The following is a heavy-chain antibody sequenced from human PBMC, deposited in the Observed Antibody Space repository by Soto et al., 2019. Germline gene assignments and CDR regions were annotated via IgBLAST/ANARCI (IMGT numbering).Heavy chain of an antibody. D-gene: IGHD5-12*01. V-gene: IGHV2-5*02. J-gene: IGHJ4*02. CDR1: GFSLSTSGVG. CDR3: AHRRGYSGYDPQTYYFDY. CDR2: IYWDDDK. Sequence: QITLKESGPTLVKPTQTLTLTCTFSGFSLSTSGVGVGWIRQPPGKALEWLALIYWDDDKRYSPSLKSRLTITKDTSKNPVVLTMTTMDPVDTATYYCAHRRGYSGYDPQTYYFDYWGQGTLVTVSS.